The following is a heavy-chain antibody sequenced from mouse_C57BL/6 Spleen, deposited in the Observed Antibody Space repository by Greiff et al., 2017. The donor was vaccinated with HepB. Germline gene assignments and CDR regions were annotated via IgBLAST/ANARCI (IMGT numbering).Heavy chain of an antibody. V-gene: IGHV1-82*01. J-gene: IGHJ2*01. CDR2: IYPGDGDT. D-gene: IGHD4-1*01. CDR1: GYAFSSSW. CDR3: ASTHNWAYFDY. Sequence: QVQLQQSGPELVKPGASVKISCKASGYAFSSSWMNWVKQRPGKGLEWIGRIYPGDGDTNYNGKFKGKATLTADKSSSTAYMQLSSLTSEDSAVYFCASTHNWAYFDYWGQGTTLTVSS.